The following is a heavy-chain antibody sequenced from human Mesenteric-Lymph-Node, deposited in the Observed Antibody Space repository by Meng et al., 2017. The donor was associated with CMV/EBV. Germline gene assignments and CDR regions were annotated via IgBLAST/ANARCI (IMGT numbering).Heavy chain of an antibody. Sequence: ASVKVSCKASGYTFTGYYMHWVRQAPGQGLEWMGWINPNSGGTNYAQKFQGRVTMTRDTSISTAYMELSRLRSDDTAVYYCARELRGSGGWYDPEYFQHWGQGTLVTVSS. CDR3: ARELRGSGGWYDPEYFQH. CDR1: GYTFTGYY. J-gene: IGHJ1*01. CDR2: INPNSGGT. D-gene: IGHD6-19*01. V-gene: IGHV1-2*02.